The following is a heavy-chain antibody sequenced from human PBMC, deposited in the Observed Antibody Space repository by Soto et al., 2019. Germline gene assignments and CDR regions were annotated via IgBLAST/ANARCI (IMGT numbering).Heavy chain of an antibody. V-gene: IGHV1-69*13. CDR3: ARAISVRGDDYYYYGMDV. Sequence: SVKVSCKASGGTFSSYAISWVRQAPGQGLEWMGGIIPIFGTANYAQKFQGRVTITADESTSTAYMELSSLRSEDTAVYYCARAISVRGDDYYYYGMDVWGQGTTVTVSS. D-gene: IGHD3-10*01. CDR2: IIPIFGTA. CDR1: GGTFSSYA. J-gene: IGHJ6*02.